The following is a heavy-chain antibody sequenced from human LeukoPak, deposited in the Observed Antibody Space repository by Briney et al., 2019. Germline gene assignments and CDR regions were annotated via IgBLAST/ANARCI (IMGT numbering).Heavy chain of an antibody. V-gene: IGHV3-23*01. CDR2: VSPPGGGT. D-gene: IGHD7-27*01. J-gene: IGHJ4*02. CDR3: ARDLAWGAFDY. CDR1: GFSFSYNG. Sequence: PGGSLRLSCVASGFSFSYNGMNWVRLAPGKGLEWVSGVSPPGGGTYYADSVKGRFTTSRDDSRNTLSLQMNSLRVEDTAVYYCARDLAWGAFDYWGQGILVAVSS.